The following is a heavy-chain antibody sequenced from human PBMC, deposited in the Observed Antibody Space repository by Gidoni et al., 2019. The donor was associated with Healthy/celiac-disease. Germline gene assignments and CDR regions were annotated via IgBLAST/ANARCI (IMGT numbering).Heavy chain of an antibody. CDR3: AKGILYSSGWGEHYFDY. V-gene: IGHV3-23*01. J-gene: IGHJ4*02. CDR1: GFTFSSYA. Sequence: EVQLLESGGGLVQPGGSLRLSCAASGFTFSSYAMGWVRQAPGKGLEWVSAISGSGGSTYYADSVKGRFTISRDNSKNTLYLQMNSLRAEDTAVYYCAKGILYSSGWGEHYFDYWGQGTLVTVSS. CDR2: ISGSGGST. D-gene: IGHD6-19*01.